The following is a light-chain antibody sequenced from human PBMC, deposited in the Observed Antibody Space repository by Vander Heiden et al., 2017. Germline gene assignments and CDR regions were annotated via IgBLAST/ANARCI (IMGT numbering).Light chain of an antibody. CDR3: QQYNDWPPNT. CDR1: QSVSTK. Sequence: EVVMTQSPATLSLSPGERATLPCRASQSVSTKLAWYQQKPGQAPRLLIYDTSTRDADIPTRFTGSGFGTDFTLTISSLQSEDFAIYFCQQYNDWPPNTFGQGTKLEIK. J-gene: IGKJ2*01. V-gene: IGKV3-15*01. CDR2: DTS.